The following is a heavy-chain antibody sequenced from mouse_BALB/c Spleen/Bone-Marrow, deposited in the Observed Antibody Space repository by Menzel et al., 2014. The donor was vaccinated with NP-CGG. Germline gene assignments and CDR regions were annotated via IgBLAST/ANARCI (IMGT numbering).Heavy chain of an antibody. CDR2: INPSNGRA. V-gene: IGHV1S81*02. J-gene: IGHJ3*01. CDR1: GYTFTSYW. D-gene: IGHD2-14*01. Sequence: VKLMESGAELVKPGASVNLSCKASGYTFTSYWVYWVKQRPGQGLEWIGVINPSNGRANYNEKFKNKATLTVDKSTSTAYMQVSSLTSEDSAVYYCARRDFRSWFAYWGQGTLDAVSA. CDR3: ARRDFRSWFAY.